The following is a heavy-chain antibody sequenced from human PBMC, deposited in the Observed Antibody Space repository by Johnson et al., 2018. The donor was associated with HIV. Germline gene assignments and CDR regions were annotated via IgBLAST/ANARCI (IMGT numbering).Heavy chain of an antibody. V-gene: IGHV3-9*01. D-gene: IGHD3-22*01. Sequence: VQLVESGGGLVQPVRSLRLSCAASGFTFDDYAMHWVRQAPGKGLEWVSGISWNSGTIGYADSVKGRFTISRDNAKNSLYLQMNSLRAEDTAVYYCARDSRISLIVVVSRGGFDIWGQGTMVTVSS. CDR3: ARDSRISLIVVVSRGGFDI. CDR1: GFTFDDYA. CDR2: ISWNSGTI. J-gene: IGHJ3*02.